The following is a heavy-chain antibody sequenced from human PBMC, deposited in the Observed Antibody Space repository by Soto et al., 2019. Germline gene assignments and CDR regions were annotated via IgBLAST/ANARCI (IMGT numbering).Heavy chain of an antibody. D-gene: IGHD6-13*01. CDR2: IYYSGST. J-gene: IGHJ4*02. CDR3: ARGDTFLAAAGLTFDY. Sequence: QVQLQESGPGLVKPSQTLSLTCTVSGGSISSGGYYWSWIRQHPGKGLEWIGYIYYSGSTYYNPSLKSRVTISVDTSKNQVSLKLSSVTAADTAVYYCARGDTFLAAAGLTFDYWGQGTLVTVSS. V-gene: IGHV4-31*03. CDR1: GGSISSGGYY.